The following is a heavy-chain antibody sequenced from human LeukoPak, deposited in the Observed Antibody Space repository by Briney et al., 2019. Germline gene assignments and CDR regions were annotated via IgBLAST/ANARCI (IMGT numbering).Heavy chain of an antibody. CDR3: ARQRLHDYSRTLDY. CDR1: GDSVSTNSAA. V-gene: IGHV6-1*01. D-gene: IGHD4-11*01. Sequence: QTLSLTCAISGDSVSTNSAAWNWIRQSPSRGLEWLGRTYYRSKYYFDYAVSVKSRITINPDTSKNQFSLQLSSVTPEDTAVYYCARQRLHDYSRTLDYWGQGTLVTVSS. J-gene: IGHJ4*02. CDR2: TYYRSKYYF.